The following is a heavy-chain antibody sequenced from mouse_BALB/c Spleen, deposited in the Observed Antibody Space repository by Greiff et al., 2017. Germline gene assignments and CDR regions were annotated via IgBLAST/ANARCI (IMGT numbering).Heavy chain of an antibody. CDR1: GYTFTNYW. J-gene: IGHJ4*01. Sequence: VKLQESGAELVRPGTSVKISCKASGYTFTNYWLGWVKQRPGHGLEWIGDIYPGGGYTNYNEKFKGKATLTADTSSSTAYMQLSSLTSEDSAVYFCAAYDGYYVRAMDYWGQGTSVTVSS. D-gene: IGHD2-3*01. CDR2: IYPGGGYT. V-gene: IGHV1-63*02. CDR3: AAYDGYYVRAMDY.